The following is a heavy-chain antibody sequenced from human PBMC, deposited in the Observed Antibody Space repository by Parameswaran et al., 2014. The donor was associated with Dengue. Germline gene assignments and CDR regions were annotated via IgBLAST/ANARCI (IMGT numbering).Heavy chain of an antibody. Sequence: WVRQAPGQRLEWIGWIVVGSGNTNYAQKFQERVTITRDMSTSTAYMELSSLRSEDTAVYYCARDRTIGDSSGYQPSLDYWGQGTLVTVSS. D-gene: IGHD3-22*01. CDR2: IVVGSGNT. J-gene: IGHJ4*02. CDR3: ARDRTIGDSSGYQPSLDY. V-gene: IGHV1-58*01.